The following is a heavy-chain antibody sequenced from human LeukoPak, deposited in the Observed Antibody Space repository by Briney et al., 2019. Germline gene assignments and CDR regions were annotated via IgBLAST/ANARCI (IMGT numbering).Heavy chain of an antibody. CDR2: ISVSGSSS. CDR1: GVTLSNSA. CDR3: VVGGGYCSTSSCYAGFDH. V-gene: IGHV3-23*01. J-gene: IGHJ4*02. D-gene: IGHD2-2*01. Sequence: GGCLRLSRAPSGVTLSNSAMSWVREAPGRGLGWGSSISVSGSSSYYAASVNGRFTISRDNYKNMLYAQMNSLRAEYTAVYYCVVGGGYCSTSSCYAGFDHWGQGTLVTVSS.